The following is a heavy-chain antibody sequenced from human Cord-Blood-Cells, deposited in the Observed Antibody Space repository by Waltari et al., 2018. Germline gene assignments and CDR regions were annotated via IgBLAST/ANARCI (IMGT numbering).Heavy chain of an antibody. CDR1: GGSFCGYS. J-gene: IGHJ4*02. V-gene: IGHV4-34*01. Sequence: QVQLQHWGAGLLKPSETLSPTCAAHGGSFCGYSWGWIRQPPGKGLEWIGEINHSGSTNYNPSLKSRVTISVDTSKNQFSLKLSSVTAADTAVYYCARGRDYGKDYWGQGTLVTVSS. CDR3: ARGRDYGKDY. CDR2: INHSGST. D-gene: IGHD4-17*01.